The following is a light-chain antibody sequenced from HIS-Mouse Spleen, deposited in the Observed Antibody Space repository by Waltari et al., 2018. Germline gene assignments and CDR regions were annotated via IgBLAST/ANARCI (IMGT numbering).Light chain of an antibody. J-gene: IGKJ2*01. CDR1: QSVSSY. V-gene: IGKV3-11*01. Sequence: DIVMTQSPDSLAVSPGERATLPCRASQSVSSYLAWYQQKPGQAPRLLIYDASNRATGIPARFSGSGSGTDFTLTISSLEPEDFAVYYCQQRSNWPPYTFGQGTKLEIK. CDR2: DAS. CDR3: QQRSNWPPYT.